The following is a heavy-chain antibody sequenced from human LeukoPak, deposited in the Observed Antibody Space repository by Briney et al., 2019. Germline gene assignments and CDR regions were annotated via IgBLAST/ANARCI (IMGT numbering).Heavy chain of an antibody. CDR3: ARHGPLYDIWSAQFYFDY. CDR2: IYFSGTT. J-gene: IGHJ4*02. CDR1: GNSISTYY. Sequence: SETLSLTCTVSGNSISTYYWSWIRQPPGKRLEWIGYIYFSGTTNYNPSLKSRVTISVDTSRNQFSLRLSSVTAADTAVYYCARHGPLYDIWSAQFYFDYWGQGTLVTVSS. D-gene: IGHD3-3*01. V-gene: IGHV4-59*08.